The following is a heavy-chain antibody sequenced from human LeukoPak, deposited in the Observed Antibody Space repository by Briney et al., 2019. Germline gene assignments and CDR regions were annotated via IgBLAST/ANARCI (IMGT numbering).Heavy chain of an antibody. CDR3: ARRGLSYYYDSSGYHIDY. CDR1: GYSITSGYH. CDR2: IYHTGST. J-gene: IGHJ4*02. V-gene: IGHV4-38-2*01. D-gene: IGHD3-22*01. Sequence: SXTLSLTCGVSGYSITSGYHWGWIRPPPGKGLEWIGNIYHTGSTYYNPSLKSRVTISVDTSKNQFSLQLSSVTAADTAVYYCARRGLSYYYDSSGYHIDYWGQGTLVTVSS.